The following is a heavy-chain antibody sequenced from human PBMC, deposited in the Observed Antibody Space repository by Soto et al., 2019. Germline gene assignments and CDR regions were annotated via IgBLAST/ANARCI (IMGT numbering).Heavy chain of an antibody. CDR3: ARDAGITMIVVAPTGAFDI. CDR2: IYYSGST. J-gene: IGHJ3*02. Sequence: SETLSVTCTVSGGSIGSYYWSWIRQPPGKGLEWIGYIYYSGSTNYNPFLQSRVTISVDTSKNQFSLKLSSVTAADTDVYDCARDAGITMIVVAPTGAFDICGQGTMVTVSS. D-gene: IGHD3-22*01. V-gene: IGHV4-59*12. CDR1: GGSIGSYY.